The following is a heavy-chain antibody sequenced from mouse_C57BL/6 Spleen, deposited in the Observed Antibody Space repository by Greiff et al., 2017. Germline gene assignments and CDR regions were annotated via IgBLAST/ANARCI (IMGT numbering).Heavy chain of an antibody. V-gene: IGHV1-81*01. J-gene: IGHJ4*01. Sequence: QVQLQQSGAELARPGASVKLSCKASGYTFTSYGISWVKQRTGQGLEWIGEIYPRSGNTYYNEKFKGKATLTADKSSSTAYMELRSLTSEDSAVYFCARRGGSSSLTNAMDYWGRGTSVTVSS. CDR3: ARRGGSSSLTNAMDY. CDR2: IYPRSGNT. CDR1: GYTFTSYG. D-gene: IGHD1-1*01.